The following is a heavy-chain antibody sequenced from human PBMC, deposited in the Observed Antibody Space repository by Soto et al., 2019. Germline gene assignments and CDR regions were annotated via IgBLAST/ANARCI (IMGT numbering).Heavy chain of an antibody. CDR3: ASTSIAAAGKDYNWFDP. J-gene: IGHJ5*02. Sequence: GESLKISCKGSGYSFTSYWISWVRQMPGKGLEWMGIIYPGDSDARYSPSFQGQVTISADKSISTAYLQWSSLKASDTAMYYCASTSIAAAGKDYNWFDPWGQGTLVTVSS. V-gene: IGHV5-51*01. CDR1: GYSFTSYW. D-gene: IGHD6-13*01. CDR2: IYPGDSDA.